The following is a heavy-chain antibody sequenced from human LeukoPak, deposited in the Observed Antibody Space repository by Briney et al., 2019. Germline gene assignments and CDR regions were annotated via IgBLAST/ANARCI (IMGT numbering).Heavy chain of an antibody. CDR3: ARLGVKIVRGVSLKRSGGHWFDP. CDR1: GYSFTNYW. D-gene: IGHD3-10*01. CDR2: IY. Sequence: GESLKISCQGGGYSFTNYWIVWVRQMPGKGLEWMGVIYSPSFQGQVTISVDKSISTVYLQWSALKDSDSAIYYCARLGVKIVRGVSLKRSGGHWFDPWGQGTMVTVSS. V-gene: IGHV5-51*01. J-gene: IGHJ5*02.